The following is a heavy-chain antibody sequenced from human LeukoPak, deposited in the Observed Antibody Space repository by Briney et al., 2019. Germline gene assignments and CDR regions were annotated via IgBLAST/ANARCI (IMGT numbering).Heavy chain of an antibody. CDR3: GKDKPVSGATRGDY. V-gene: IGHV3-74*01. CDR1: GLTFSRYW. J-gene: IGHJ4*02. CDR2: IKSDGSTT. D-gene: IGHD2-2*01. Sequence: GGSLRLSCAASGLTFSRYWMHWVRQAPGKGLVWVSRIKSDGSTTVYADSVKGRFTISRDNAKNTVYLQTNLLRAEDTAVYYCGKDKPVSGATRGDYGGQGTLVTVPS.